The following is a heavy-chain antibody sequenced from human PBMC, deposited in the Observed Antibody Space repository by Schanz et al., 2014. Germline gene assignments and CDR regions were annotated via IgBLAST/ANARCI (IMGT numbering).Heavy chain of an antibody. Sequence: EVQLVQSGGGLVQPGGSLTLSCAASGFTFSSHWMHWVRQDPGKGLVWVARINSVGSNTDYADSVTGRFTISRDNAKNTLYLQMNSLRAEDTAVYYCAKGRFGELSAFDIWGQGTMVTVSS. D-gene: IGHD3-10*01. CDR1: GFTFSSHW. J-gene: IGHJ3*02. CDR3: AKGRFGELSAFDI. V-gene: IGHV3-74*01. CDR2: INSVGSNT.